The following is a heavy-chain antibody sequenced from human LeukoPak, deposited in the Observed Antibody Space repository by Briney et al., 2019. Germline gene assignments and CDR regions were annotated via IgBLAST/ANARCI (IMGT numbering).Heavy chain of an antibody. CDR3: AKATGTTRGPFDAFDI. J-gene: IGHJ3*02. D-gene: IGHD1-1*01. V-gene: IGHV3-23*01. CDR2: ISGSGGST. Sequence: GGSLRLSCAASGFTFSSYAMSWVRQAPGKGLEWVSAISGSGGSTYYADSVKGRFTISRDNSKNTLYLQMNSLRAEDTAVYYCAKATGTTRGPFDAFDIWGQGTMVTVSS. CDR1: GFTFSSYA.